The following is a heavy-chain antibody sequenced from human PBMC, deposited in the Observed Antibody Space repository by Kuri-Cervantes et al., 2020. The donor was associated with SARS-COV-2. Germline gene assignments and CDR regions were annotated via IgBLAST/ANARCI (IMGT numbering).Heavy chain of an antibody. J-gene: IGHJ4*02. Sequence: GESLKISCAASGFTFSTYGMHWVRQAPGKGLEWVALIPSDGTNKYYADSVKGRFTVSRDNSKSTLYLQMNSLRAEDTAFYYCAKKGADAYCGGGSCIDYWGQGTLVTVSS. CDR2: IPSDGTNK. D-gene: IGHD2-15*01. CDR3: AKKGADAYCGGGSCIDY. V-gene: IGHV3-30*18. CDR1: GFTFSTYG.